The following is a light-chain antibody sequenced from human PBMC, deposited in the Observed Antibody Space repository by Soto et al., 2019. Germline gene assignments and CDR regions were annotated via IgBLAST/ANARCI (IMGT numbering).Light chain of an antibody. J-gene: IGKJ1*01. CDR3: PQYNSYWT. Sequence: DIQMTQSPSTLSASVGDRVTITCRASQSISSWLAWYQQKPGKAPKLLIYDASSLEGGVPSRFSGSGSGTDFTITISSLQPTDFARYYCPQYNSYWTFGQGTKVEIK. V-gene: IGKV1-5*01. CDR1: QSISSW. CDR2: DAS.